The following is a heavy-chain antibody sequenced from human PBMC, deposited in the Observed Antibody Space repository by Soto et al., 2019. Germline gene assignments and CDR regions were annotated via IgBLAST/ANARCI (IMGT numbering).Heavy chain of an antibody. CDR1: GFTFSNSE. Sequence: EVHLVESGGGLVPPGGSLRLSCAASGFTFSNSEMTWVRQAPGKGLEWVSYISRNSATIYYADSVKGRFTVSRDNAEHSLYLQMNSLRAEDTAVYYCAKEATNINNFDPWGQGTLVTVSS. J-gene: IGHJ5*02. CDR3: AKEATNINNFDP. V-gene: IGHV3-48*03. CDR2: ISRNSATI. D-gene: IGHD1-26*01.